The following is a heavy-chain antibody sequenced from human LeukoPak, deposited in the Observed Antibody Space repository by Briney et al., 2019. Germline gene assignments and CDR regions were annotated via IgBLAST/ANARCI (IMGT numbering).Heavy chain of an antibody. D-gene: IGHD6-13*01. CDR3: ARHPNSNWDY. CDR1: GFTVSSNY. J-gene: IGHJ4*02. CDR2: IYSGGST. Sequence: GGSLRLSCAASGFTVSSNYMSWVRQAPGKGLEWVSVIYSGGSTYYADSVKGRFTISRDNSKNTLYLQMNSLRVEDTAVYYCARHPNSNWDYWGQGTLVTVSS. V-gene: IGHV3-53*01.